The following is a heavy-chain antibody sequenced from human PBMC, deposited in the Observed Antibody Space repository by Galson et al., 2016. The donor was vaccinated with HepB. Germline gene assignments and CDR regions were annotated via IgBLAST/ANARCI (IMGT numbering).Heavy chain of an antibody. J-gene: IGHJ4*02. CDR1: GASISNSNSY. D-gene: IGHD3-10*01. V-gene: IGHV4-39*07. CDR2: LYYSGNT. Sequence: SETLSLTCSVSGASISNSNSYWGWIRQSPGKGLEWLGTLYYSGNTYYNPSLKSRVTISLDTSKNQFSLKVTSMTAADTAVYFCARESSAMSFDYRGQGTLVIVSS. CDR3: ARESSAMSFDY.